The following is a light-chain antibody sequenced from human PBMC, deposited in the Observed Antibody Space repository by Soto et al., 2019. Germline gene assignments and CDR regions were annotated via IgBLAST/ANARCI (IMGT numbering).Light chain of an antibody. Sequence: DIQMTQSPSTLSASVGDRVTITCRASQSISSWLAWYQQKPGKAPNLLIYKASSLESGVPSRFSGSGSGTEFTLTINSLQPDDSATYYCQQYSSSSRTFRQGTKVEIK. CDR3: QQYSSSSRT. V-gene: IGKV1-5*03. CDR1: QSISSW. CDR2: KAS. J-gene: IGKJ1*01.